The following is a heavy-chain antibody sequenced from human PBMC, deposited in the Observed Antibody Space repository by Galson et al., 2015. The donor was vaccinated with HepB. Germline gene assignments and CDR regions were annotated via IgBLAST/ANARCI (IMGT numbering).Heavy chain of an antibody. CDR1: GFTFSSYG. Sequence: SLRLSCAASGFTFSSYGMHWVRQAPGKGLEWVAVISYDGSNKYYADSVKGRFTISRDNSKNTLYLQMNSLRAEDTPVYYCAKDGRIFVLGTAMLPDYWGQGTLVTVSS. CDR3: AKDGRIFVLGTAMLPDY. J-gene: IGHJ4*02. V-gene: IGHV3-30*18. CDR2: ISYDGSNK. D-gene: IGHD5-18*01.